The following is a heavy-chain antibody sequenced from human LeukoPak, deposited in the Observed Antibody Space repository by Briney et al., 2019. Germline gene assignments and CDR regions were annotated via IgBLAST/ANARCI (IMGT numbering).Heavy chain of an antibody. D-gene: IGHD5-18*01. J-gene: IGHJ4*02. CDR3: ARGINTAMALGYYFDN. V-gene: IGHV3-48*01. CDR2: IISSSSTI. Sequence: GGSLRLSCAASGFTFSSYSMNWVRQAPGKGLEWISYIISSSSTIYYADSVKGRFTISRDNAKNSLFLQVDSLRAEDTAVYYCARGINTAMALGYYFDNWGQGTLVTVSS. CDR1: GFTFSSYS.